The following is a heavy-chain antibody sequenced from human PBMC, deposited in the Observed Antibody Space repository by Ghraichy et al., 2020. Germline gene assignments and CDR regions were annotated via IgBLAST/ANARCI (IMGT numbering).Heavy chain of an antibody. CDR2: INPNSGGT. D-gene: IGHD6-13*01. J-gene: IGHJ4*02. V-gene: IGHV1-2*02. CDR3: ARAPYSSSWYENFDY. Sequence: ASVKVSCKASGYTFTGYYMHWVRQAPGQGLEWMGWINPNSGGTNYAQKFQGRVTMTRDTSISTAYMELSRLRSDDTAVYYCARAPYSSSWYENFDYWGQGTLVTVSS. CDR1: GYTFTGYY.